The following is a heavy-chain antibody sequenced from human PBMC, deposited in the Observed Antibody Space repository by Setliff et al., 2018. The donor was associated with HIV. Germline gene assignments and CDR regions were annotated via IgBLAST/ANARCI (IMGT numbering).Heavy chain of an antibody. CDR2: IYHSGST. CDR1: GGSISSSNW. J-gene: IGHJ4*02. D-gene: IGHD1-1*01. CDR3: ARARADLEENYFDY. Sequence: PSETLSLTCAVSGGSISSSNWWSWVRQPPGKGLEWIGEIYHSGSTNYNPSLKSRVTISVDKSKNQFSLKLSSVTAADTAVYYCARARADLEENYFDYWGQGTLVTAPQ. V-gene: IGHV4-4*02.